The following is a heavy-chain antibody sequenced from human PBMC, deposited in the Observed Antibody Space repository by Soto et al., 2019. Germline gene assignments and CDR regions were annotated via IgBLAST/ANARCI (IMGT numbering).Heavy chain of an antibody. CDR1: GFTFTSYW. Sequence: EVQLVESGGGLVQPGGSLRVSCAASGFTFTSYWMSWVRQAPGKGLEWVANIKEDGSAKYYLYSVKGRFTISRDNAKNSLYLQMNSLRAEDTAVYYCAREDFYRFDYWGQGNLVTVSS. V-gene: IGHV3-7*01. CDR3: AREDFYRFDY. J-gene: IGHJ4*02. CDR2: IKEDGSAK.